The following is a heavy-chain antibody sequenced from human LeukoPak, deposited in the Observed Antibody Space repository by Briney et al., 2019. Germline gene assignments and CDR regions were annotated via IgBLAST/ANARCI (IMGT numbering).Heavy chain of an antibody. CDR3: ASFRQSPGDYSNDMDV. V-gene: IGHV4-4*02. CDR2: IYHSGST. CDR1: GGSISSSNW. Sequence: PSETLSLTCAVSGGSISSSNWWSWVRQPPGKGLEWIGEIYHSGSTNYNPSLKSRVTISVDKSKNQFSLKLSSVTAADTAVYYCASFRQSPGDYSNDMDVWGQGTTVTVSS. J-gene: IGHJ6*02. D-gene: IGHD3-10*01.